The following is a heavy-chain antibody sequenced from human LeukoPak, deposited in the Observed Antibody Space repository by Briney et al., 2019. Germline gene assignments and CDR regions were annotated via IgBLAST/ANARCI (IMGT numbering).Heavy chain of an antibody. Sequence: GGSLRLSCAASGFTFSSYAMHWVRQAPGKGLEYVSAISSNGGSTYYANSVKGRFTISRDNSKNTLYLQMGRLRAEDMAVYYCARSSFGCSSTSCPGWYDILTGYDYYMDVWGKGTTVTVSS. CDR3: ARSSFGCSSTSCPGWYDILTGYDYYMDV. CDR2: ISSNGGST. CDR1: GFTFSSYA. J-gene: IGHJ6*03. V-gene: IGHV3-64*01. D-gene: IGHD2-2*01.